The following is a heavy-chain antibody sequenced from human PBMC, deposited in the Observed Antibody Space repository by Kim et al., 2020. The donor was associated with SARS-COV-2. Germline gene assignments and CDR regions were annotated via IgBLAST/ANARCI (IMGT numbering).Heavy chain of an antibody. J-gene: IGHJ4*02. CDR2: ST. D-gene: IGHD6-6*01. V-gene: IGHV1-46*01. Sequence: STTHAQKYPGRVSMTRDTSTSTVYMWLSSLRAEDTAVYYCARERSSVHDYWGQGTLVTVSS. CDR3: ARERSSVHDY.